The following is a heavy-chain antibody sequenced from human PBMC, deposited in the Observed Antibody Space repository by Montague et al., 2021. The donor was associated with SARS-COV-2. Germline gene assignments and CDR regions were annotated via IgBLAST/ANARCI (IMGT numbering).Heavy chain of an antibody. D-gene: IGHD4-17*01. Sequence: CAISGDSVSSDTAAWHWIRQSPSRGLEWLGRTFYRSQWHIDSAASVRSRISFSGDISKNQFSLHLNSVTPEDTAIYYCARGGDYGGTWYSFLQNWGQGTLVIVSS. CDR3: ARGGDYGGTWYSFLQN. CDR2: TFYRSQWHI. CDR1: GDSVSSDTAA. J-gene: IGHJ1*01. V-gene: IGHV6-1*01.